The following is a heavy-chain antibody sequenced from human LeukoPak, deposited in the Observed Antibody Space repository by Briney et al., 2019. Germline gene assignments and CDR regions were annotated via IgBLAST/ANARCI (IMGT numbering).Heavy chain of an antibody. CDR2: ISDDSSFT. CDR1: GLVFGKYA. V-gene: IGHV3-23*01. D-gene: IGHD2-2*01. Sequence: GGSLRLSCAASGLVFGKYAMAWVRQAPGKGLECVSIISDDSSFTYYLDSVKGRSTIFRDNSKNTLYLHMNSLKAEDTAVYYCAASLPNIVVVPATKGPFGYWGQGALVTVSS. CDR3: AASLPNIVVVPATKGPFGY. J-gene: IGHJ4*02.